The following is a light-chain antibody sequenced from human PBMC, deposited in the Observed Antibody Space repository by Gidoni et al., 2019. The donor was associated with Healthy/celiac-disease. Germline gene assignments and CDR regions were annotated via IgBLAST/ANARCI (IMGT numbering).Light chain of an antibody. CDR3: SSYTSSSTWV. J-gene: IGLJ3*02. CDR1: SSDVGGYNY. Sequence: SALTQPASVSGSPGQAITISCTGTSSDVGGYNYVYWYQQHPGKAPKLMIYDVSNRPSGVSNRFSGSKSGNTASLTISGPQAEDEADYYCSSYTSSSTWVFGGGTKLTVL. CDR2: DVS. V-gene: IGLV2-14*01.